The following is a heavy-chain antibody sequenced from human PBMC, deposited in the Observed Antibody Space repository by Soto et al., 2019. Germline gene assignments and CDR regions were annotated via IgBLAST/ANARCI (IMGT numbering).Heavy chain of an antibody. CDR1: GFTFSSYG. D-gene: IGHD3-9*01. Sequence: QVQLVESGGGVVQPGRSLRLSCAASGFTFSSYGMHWVRQAPGKGLEWVAVISYDGSNKYYADSVKGRFTISRDNSKNTLYLQMNSIRAEDTAVYYCAKDFTALRYFDWLLYTRSGDYWGQGTLVTVSS. CDR3: AKDFTALRYFDWLLYTRSGDY. J-gene: IGHJ4*02. V-gene: IGHV3-30*18. CDR2: ISYDGSNK.